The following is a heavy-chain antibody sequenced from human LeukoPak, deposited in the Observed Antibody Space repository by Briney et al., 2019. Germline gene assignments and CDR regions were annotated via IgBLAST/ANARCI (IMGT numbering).Heavy chain of an antibody. CDR3: ARGVRRYFDWLLDY. Sequence: ASVKVSCKLSGYNLDQFGVHWVRQAPGQGLEWMGGITPIFGTANYAQKFQGRVTITADESTSTAYMELSSLRSEDTAVYYCARGVRRYFDWLLDYWGQGTLVTVSS. J-gene: IGHJ4*02. V-gene: IGHV1-69*13. D-gene: IGHD3-9*01. CDR2: ITPIFGTA. CDR1: GYNLDQFG.